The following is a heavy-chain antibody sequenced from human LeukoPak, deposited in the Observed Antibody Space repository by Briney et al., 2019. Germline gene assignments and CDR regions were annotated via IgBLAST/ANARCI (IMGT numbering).Heavy chain of an antibody. Sequence: PGGSLRLSCAASGFTFSSYAMHWVRQAPGKGLEWVAVISYDGSNKYYADSVKGRFTISRDNAKNSLYLQMNSLRAEDTAVYFCARKVLSSVFHTFDFWGQGTMVTVSS. V-gene: IGHV3-30*04. CDR1: GFTFSSYA. J-gene: IGHJ3*01. D-gene: IGHD3-22*01. CDR2: ISYDGSNK. CDR3: ARKVLSSVFHTFDF.